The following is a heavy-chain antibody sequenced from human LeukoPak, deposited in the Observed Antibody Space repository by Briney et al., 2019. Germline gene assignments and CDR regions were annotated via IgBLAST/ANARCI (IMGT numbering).Heavy chain of an antibody. CDR2: ILYSGST. Sequence: SETLSLTCTVSGGSISSYYWSWIRQPPGKGLEWIGHILYSGSTNYNPSLKSRVTISVDTSKNQFSLKLSSVTAADTAVYYCARGVEMATILVGLWGQGTLVTVSS. D-gene: IGHD5-24*01. CDR1: GGSISSYY. J-gene: IGHJ4*02. CDR3: ARGVEMATILVGL. V-gene: IGHV4-59*01.